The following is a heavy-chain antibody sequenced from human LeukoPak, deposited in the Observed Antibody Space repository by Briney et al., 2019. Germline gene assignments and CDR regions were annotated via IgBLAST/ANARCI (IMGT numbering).Heavy chain of an antibody. CDR3: ARRGRYYDSSGYYYAY. CDR1: GYTFISYD. V-gene: IGHV1-8*01. J-gene: IGHJ4*02. Sequence: ASVKVSCKASGYTFISYDINWVRQATGQGLEWMGWMNPNSGNTGYAQKFQGRVTMTRNTSISTAYMELSSLRSEDTAVYYCARRGRYYDSSGYYYAYWGQGTLVTVSS. D-gene: IGHD3-22*01. CDR2: MNPNSGNT.